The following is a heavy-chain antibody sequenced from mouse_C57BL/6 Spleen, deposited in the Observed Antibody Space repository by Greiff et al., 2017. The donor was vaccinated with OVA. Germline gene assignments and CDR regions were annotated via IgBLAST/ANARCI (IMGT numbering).Heavy chain of an antibody. CDR3: ARDPYGPRFAY. CDR2: INPNNGGT. CDR1: GYTFTDYY. Sequence: VQLQQSGPELVKPGASVKISCKASGYTFTDYYMNWVKQSHGKSLEWIGDINPNNGGTSYNQKFKGKATLTVDKSSSTAYMELRSLTSEDSAVYYCARDPYGPRFAYWGQGTLVTVSA. J-gene: IGHJ3*01. V-gene: IGHV1-26*01. D-gene: IGHD1-1*01.